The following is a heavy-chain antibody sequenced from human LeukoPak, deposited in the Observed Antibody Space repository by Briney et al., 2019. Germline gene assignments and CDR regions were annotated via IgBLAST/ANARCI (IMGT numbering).Heavy chain of an antibody. CDR1: GFTFSNAW. D-gene: IGHD1-26*01. V-gene: IGHV3-15*01. CDR2: IKSKTDGGTT. Sequence: GGSLRLSCAASGFTFSNAWMSWVRQAPGKGLEWVGRIKSKTDGGTTDYAAPVKGRFTISRDDSKNTLYLQMSSLRAEDTATYYCARRHMEHPDLDYWGQGTLVTVSS. J-gene: IGHJ4*02. CDR3: ARRHMEHPDLDY.